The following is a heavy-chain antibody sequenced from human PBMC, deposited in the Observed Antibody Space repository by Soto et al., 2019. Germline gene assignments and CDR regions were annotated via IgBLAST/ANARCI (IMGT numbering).Heavy chain of an antibody. Sequence: QMPLVQSGPEVKKPGTSVKVSCKASGFTFTSSAVQWVRQARGQRLEWIGWIVVGSGNTNYAQKFQERVTITRDMSTSTAYMELSSLRSEDTAVYYCAADRKANYDFWSGYYSFDYWGQGTLVTVSS. CDR3: AADRKANYDFWSGYYSFDY. V-gene: IGHV1-58*01. CDR1: GFTFTSSA. CDR2: IVVGSGNT. D-gene: IGHD3-3*01. J-gene: IGHJ4*02.